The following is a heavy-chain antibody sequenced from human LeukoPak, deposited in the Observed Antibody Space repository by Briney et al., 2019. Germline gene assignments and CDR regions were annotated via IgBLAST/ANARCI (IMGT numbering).Heavy chain of an antibody. Sequence: SETLSLTCTVSGGSISSYYWSCIRQPAGKGLEWIGRIYTSGSTNYNPSLKSRVTISVDTSKNQFSLKLSSVTAADTAVYYCARIEAVAGPFDCWGQGTLVTVSS. D-gene: IGHD6-19*01. CDR3: ARIEAVAGPFDC. J-gene: IGHJ4*02. CDR2: IYTSGST. V-gene: IGHV4-4*07. CDR1: GGSISSYY.